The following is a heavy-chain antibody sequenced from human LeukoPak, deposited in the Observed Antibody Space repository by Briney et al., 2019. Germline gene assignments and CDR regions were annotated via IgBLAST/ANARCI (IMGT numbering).Heavy chain of an antibody. J-gene: IGHJ6*03. D-gene: IGHD2-8*01. CDR1: GYSFTSYW. CDR3: ARHGHCTNGVCYSNYYYYMDG. Sequence: GESLKIPCKGSGYSFTSYWIGWVRQMPGKGLEWMGIIYPDDSDTRYSPSFEGQVIISVDKSISTAYLQWSSLKASDTATYYCARHGHCTNGVCYSNYYYYMDGWGKGTTVTVSS. CDR2: IYPDDSDT. V-gene: IGHV5-51*01.